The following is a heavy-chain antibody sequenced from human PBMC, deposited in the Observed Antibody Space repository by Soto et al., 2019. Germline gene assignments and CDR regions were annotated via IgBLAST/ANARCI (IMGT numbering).Heavy chain of an antibody. V-gene: IGHV1-69*01. CDR2: IIPIFGTA. J-gene: IGHJ6*02. CDR1: GGTFSSYA. D-gene: IGHD2-2*01. CDR3: ARVTLGIVVVPAASSPTDYYGMDV. Sequence: QVQLVQSGAEVKKPGSSVKVSCKASGGTFSSYAISWVRQAPGQGLEWMGGIIPIFGTANYAQKFQGRVTITADESTSTAYMELSSLRSEDTAVYYCARVTLGIVVVPAASSPTDYYGMDVWGQGTTVTVSS.